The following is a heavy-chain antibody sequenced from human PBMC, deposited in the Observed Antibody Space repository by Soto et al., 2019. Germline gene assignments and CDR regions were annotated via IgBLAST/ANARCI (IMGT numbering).Heavy chain of an antibody. CDR3: ARTGRGYYTVYFDY. Sequence: QVQLVQSGAEIKKPGASVKVSCKASGYTFTSYGISWVRQAPGQGLEWMGWISAYNANTDYAQKLQGRATMTTDTSTSTAYMELRSLRSDDTAVYYCARTGRGYYTVYFDYWGQGTLVTVSS. J-gene: IGHJ4*02. CDR2: ISAYNANT. D-gene: IGHD3-3*01. CDR1: GYTFTSYG. V-gene: IGHV1-18*01.